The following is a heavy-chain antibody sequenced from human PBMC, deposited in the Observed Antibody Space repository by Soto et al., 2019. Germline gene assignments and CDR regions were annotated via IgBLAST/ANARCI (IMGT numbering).Heavy chain of an antibody. D-gene: IGHD5-18*01. CDR3: ARCIQGDDYYGMDV. Sequence: QAQLVQSGAEVKKPGASVKVSCKASGYTFYSHSISWVRQAPGQGLEWMGRINGDYGNTQYAQKFPGRVTMTTDTSTTRVYMELTNLRSDDTAVYYCARCIQGDDYYGMDVWGQGTTVTVSS. J-gene: IGHJ6*02. V-gene: IGHV1-18*01. CDR2: INGDYGNT. CDR1: GYTFYSHS.